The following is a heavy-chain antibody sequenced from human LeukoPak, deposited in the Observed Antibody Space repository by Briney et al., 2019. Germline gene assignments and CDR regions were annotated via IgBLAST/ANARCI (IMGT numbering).Heavy chain of an antibody. J-gene: IGHJ6*02. Sequence: GGSLRLSCAASGFTVSSNYMSWVRQAPGKGLEWVSVIYSGGSTYYADSVKGRFTISRDNSKNTLYLQMNSLRAEDTAVYYCARRPKGYCSSTSCYRYPYYYYGMDVWGQGTTVTVSS. CDR1: GFTVSSNY. CDR2: IYSGGST. V-gene: IGHV3-66*01. CDR3: ARRPKGYCSSTSCYRYPYYYYGMDV. D-gene: IGHD2-2*01.